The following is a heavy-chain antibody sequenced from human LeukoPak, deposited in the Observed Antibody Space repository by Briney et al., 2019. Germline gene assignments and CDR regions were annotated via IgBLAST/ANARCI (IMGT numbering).Heavy chain of an antibody. Sequence: ASVKVSCKASGYTFTSYGISWVRQAPGQGLEWMGWINPNSGGTNYAQKFQGRVTMTRDTSISTAYMELSRLRSDDTAVYYCARADTAMVTNFDYWGQGTLVTVSS. CDR2: INPNSGGT. J-gene: IGHJ4*02. V-gene: IGHV1-2*02. CDR1: GYTFTSYG. CDR3: ARADTAMVTNFDY. D-gene: IGHD5-18*01.